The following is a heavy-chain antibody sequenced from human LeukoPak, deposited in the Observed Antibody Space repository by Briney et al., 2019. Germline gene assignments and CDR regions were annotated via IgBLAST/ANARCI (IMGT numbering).Heavy chain of an antibody. D-gene: IGHD3-3*01. CDR2: TNPNSGNT. V-gene: IGHV1-8*03. J-gene: IGHJ1*01. CDR1: GYTFTSYD. Sequence: ASVKVSCKASGYTFTSYDINWVRQATGQGLEWMGWTNPNSGNTGYAQKFQGRVTITRNTSISTAYMELSSLRSEDTAVYYCARGPVLRFLEWLKEPRAEYFQHWGQGTLVTVSS. CDR3: ARGPVLRFLEWLKEPRAEYFQH.